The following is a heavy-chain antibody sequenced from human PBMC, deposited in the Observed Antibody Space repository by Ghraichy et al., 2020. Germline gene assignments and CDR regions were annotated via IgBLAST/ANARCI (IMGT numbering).Heavy chain of an antibody. V-gene: IGHV1-18*01. D-gene: IGHD3-22*01. CDR3: ARALGTYDDDTSGGDH. J-gene: IGHJ4*02. Sequence: ASVKVSCKASGYTFTNYGFSWVRQAPGQGLEWMGWISVYNGHTNYPSKHHDRVTVTTDTSTNTAYLELRNLRSDDTAVYYCARALGTYDDDTSGGDHWGQGTLVSVSS. CDR2: ISVYNGHT. CDR1: GYTFTNYG.